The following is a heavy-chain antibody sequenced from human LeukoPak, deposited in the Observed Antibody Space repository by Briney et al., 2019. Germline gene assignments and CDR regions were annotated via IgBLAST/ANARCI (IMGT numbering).Heavy chain of an antibody. CDR1: GGSTSSYY. J-gene: IGHJ6*03. Sequence: SETLSLTCTVSGGSTSSYYCSWIRQSAGKGLEWTGRISASGNTKYNPSLKSRVSMSVDTSKNQFSLRLTSMTAADTAVYYCARLIRSSSWHYYYYYMDVWGEGTTVTVSS. CDR2: ISASGNT. D-gene: IGHD6-13*01. CDR3: ARLIRSSSWHYYYYYMDV. V-gene: IGHV4-4*07.